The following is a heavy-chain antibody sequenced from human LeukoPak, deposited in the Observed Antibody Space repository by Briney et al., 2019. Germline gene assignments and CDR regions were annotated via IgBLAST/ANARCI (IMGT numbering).Heavy chain of an antibody. J-gene: IGHJ4*02. CDR3: ARGPLTYGSSSTTDY. D-gene: IGHD6-13*01. CDR2: IFYSGNT. Sequence: SETLSLTCTVSGGSIDIGTYYWGWIRQPPGKGLEWIGSIFYSGNTYYDPSLKSRVTISLDTSKNQFSLKLSSVTAADTAVYYCARGPLTYGSSSTTDYWGQGTLVTVSS. CDR1: GGSIDIGTYY. V-gene: IGHV4-39*07.